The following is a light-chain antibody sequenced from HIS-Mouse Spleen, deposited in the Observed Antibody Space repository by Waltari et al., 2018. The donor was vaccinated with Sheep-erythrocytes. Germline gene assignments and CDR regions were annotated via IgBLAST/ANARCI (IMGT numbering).Light chain of an antibody. CDR2: DAS. CDR1: PSVSSY. V-gene: IGKV3-11*01. CDR3: QQRSNWYT. Sequence: EIVLTQSPATLSLSPGERATLSCRASPSVSSYLAWYQPKPGQAPRLLIYDASNRATGIPARFSGSGSGTDFTLTISSLEPEDFAVYYCQQRSNWYTFGQGTKLEIK. J-gene: IGKJ2*01.